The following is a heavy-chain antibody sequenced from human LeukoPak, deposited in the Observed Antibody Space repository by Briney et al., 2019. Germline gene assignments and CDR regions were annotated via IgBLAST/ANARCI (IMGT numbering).Heavy chain of an antibody. Sequence: PSETLSLTCTVSGGSISSYYWSWIRQPAGKGLEWIGRIYTSGSTNYNPSLKSRVTISVDTSKNQFSLKLSSVTAADTAVYYCASVTTDIVVVPAADQYYYYYYMDVWGKGTTVTISS. CDR3: ASVTTDIVVVPAADQYYYYYYMDV. CDR1: GGSISSYY. CDR2: IYTSGST. D-gene: IGHD2-2*01. J-gene: IGHJ6*03. V-gene: IGHV4-4*07.